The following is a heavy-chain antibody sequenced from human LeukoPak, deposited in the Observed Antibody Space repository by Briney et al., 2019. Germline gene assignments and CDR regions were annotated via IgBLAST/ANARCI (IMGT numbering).Heavy chain of an antibody. CDR2: IYYSGST. V-gene: IGHV4-59*01. CDR1: GGSISSYY. D-gene: IGHD1-26*01. CDR3: ARGELAFYYYYGMDV. J-gene: IGHJ6*02. Sequence: SETLSLTCTVSGGSISSYYWSWIRQPPGKGLEWIGYIYYSGSTNYNPSLKSRVTISVDTSKNQFSLKLSSVTAADTAVYYCARGELAFYYYYGMDVWGQGTTVTISS.